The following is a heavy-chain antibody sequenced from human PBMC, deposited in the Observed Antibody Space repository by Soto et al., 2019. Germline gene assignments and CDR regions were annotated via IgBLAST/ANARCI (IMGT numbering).Heavy chain of an antibody. J-gene: IGHJ4*02. CDR3: ARHFVAVVIKGWGY. V-gene: IGHV4-31*03. Sequence: ASETLSLTCTVSGGSISSGGYYWSWIRQHPGKGLEWIGYIYYSGSTFHNPSLRSRVTISVDTSKNQFSLKLISVTAADSVVYYCARHFVAVVIKGWGYWGQGKLVTVSS. D-gene: IGHD3-10*01. CDR2: IYYSGST. CDR1: GGSISSGGYY.